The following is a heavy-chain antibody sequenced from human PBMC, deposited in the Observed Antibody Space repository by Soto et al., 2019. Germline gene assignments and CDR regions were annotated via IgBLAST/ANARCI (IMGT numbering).Heavy chain of an antibody. J-gene: IGHJ6*03. Sequence: QVQLQQWGAGLLKPSETLSLTCAVYGGSLSGYQWSWIRQTPGKGLEWIGEINDSGNINYNPSLKSRVTILPDTLRKQISLKLSAVTAADSAVYYCARGLILWFGEFSRRGGYYYFMDVWGKGTTVAVSS. CDR3: ARGLILWFGEFSRRGGYYYFMDV. CDR1: GGSLSGYQ. V-gene: IGHV4-34*01. CDR2: INDSGNI. D-gene: IGHD3-10*01.